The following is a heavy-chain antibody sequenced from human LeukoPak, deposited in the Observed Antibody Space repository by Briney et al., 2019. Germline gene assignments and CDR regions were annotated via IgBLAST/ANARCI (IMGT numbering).Heavy chain of an antibody. J-gene: IGHJ3*02. CDR1: GYSISSSNY. CDR3: ARKATTGPTKAAFDI. CDR2: IYYSGSI. V-gene: IGHV4-28*05. Sequence: SETLSLTCAVSGYSISSSNYWAWIRPPPGKGLEWIGHIYYSGSIYYNPSLKGRVTMSVATSKNQFSLKLSSVTAVDTAVYYCARKATTGPTKAAFDIWGQGTMVTVSS. D-gene: IGHD4-17*01.